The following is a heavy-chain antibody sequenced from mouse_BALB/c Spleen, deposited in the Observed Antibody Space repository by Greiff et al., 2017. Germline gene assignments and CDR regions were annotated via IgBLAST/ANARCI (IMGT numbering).Heavy chain of an antibody. CDR3: AREGANYYGSSTWFAY. V-gene: IGHV1-26*01. CDR1: GYTFTDYY. Sequence: EVQLQQSGPELVKPGASVKMSCKASGYTFTDYYMKWVKQSHGKSLEWIGDINPNNGGTSYNQKFKGKATLTVDISSSTAYMQLNSLTSEDSAVYYCAREGANYYGSSTWFAYWGQGTLVTVSA. D-gene: IGHD1-1*01. J-gene: IGHJ3*01. CDR2: INPNNGGT.